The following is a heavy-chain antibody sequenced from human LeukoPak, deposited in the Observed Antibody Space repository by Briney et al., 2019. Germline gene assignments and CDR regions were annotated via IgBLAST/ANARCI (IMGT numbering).Heavy chain of an antibody. J-gene: IGHJ4*02. Sequence: SQTLSLTCAISGDSVSSNSDAWNWIRQSPSRGLEWLGRTYYRSKWYYDYAVAVKSRISINPDTSKNQFSLHLSSVTPEDTAVYYCARDPVGGSTIFDYWGQGTQVTVSS. CDR1: GDSVSSNSDA. D-gene: IGHD1-26*01. V-gene: IGHV6-1*01. CDR2: TYYRSKWYY. CDR3: ARDPVGGSTIFDY.